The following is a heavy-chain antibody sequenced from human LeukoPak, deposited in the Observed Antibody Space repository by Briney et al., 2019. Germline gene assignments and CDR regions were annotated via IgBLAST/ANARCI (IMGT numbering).Heavy chain of an antibody. V-gene: IGHV3-21*01. J-gene: IGHJ6*02. CDR2: ISSGSNYI. CDR3: AGQIGMDV. Sequence: PGGSLRLSCAASGFTFSSYSMNWVRQAPGKGLEWVSSISSGSNYIYYADSVKGRYTISRHNAKTSLYLQMNSLRAEDTAVYYCAGQIGMDVWGQGTTVTVSS. CDR1: GFTFSSYS.